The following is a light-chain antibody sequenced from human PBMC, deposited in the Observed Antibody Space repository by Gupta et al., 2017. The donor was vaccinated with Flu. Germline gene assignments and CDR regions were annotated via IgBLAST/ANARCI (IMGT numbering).Light chain of an antibody. CDR1: QGITSY. CDR3: QQHSSFPLA. Sequence: DIQLTQSPSFLSASVGDRVTITCRASQGITSYLAWYQQKPVKAPNLLIYATSTLQSGVPSRFSGSGFGTEFTLTISSLHPEDFATYYCQQHSSFPLAFGQGTKVEIK. V-gene: IGKV1-9*01. CDR2: ATS. J-gene: IGKJ1*01.